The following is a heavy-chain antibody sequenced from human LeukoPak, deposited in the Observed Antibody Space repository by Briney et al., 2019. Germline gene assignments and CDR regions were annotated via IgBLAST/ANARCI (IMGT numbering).Heavy chain of an antibody. J-gene: IGHJ4*02. Sequence: ASVKVSCKPSGYTFTYFYLHWVRQAPGQGREWMGWINPNSGGTNFAQKFQRRVTMTGDTSISTAYMELSRLTSYDTAVYYCAREEGSGCYDYWGQGTKVTVSS. CDR3: AREEGSGCYDY. CDR1: GYTFTYFY. V-gene: IGHV1-2*02. D-gene: IGHD6-19*01. CDR2: INPNSGGT.